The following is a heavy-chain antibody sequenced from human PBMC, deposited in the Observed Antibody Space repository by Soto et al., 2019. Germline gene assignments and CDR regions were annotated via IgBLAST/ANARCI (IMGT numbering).Heavy chain of an antibody. V-gene: IGHV1-46*01. CDR1: GYTFTSYY. Sequence: GASVKVSCKASGYTFTSYYMHWVRQAPGRGLEWMGIINPSGGSTSYAQKFQGRVTMTRDTSTSTVYMELSSLRSEDTAVYYCARDMRDYLYYYYYGMDVWGQGTTVTVSS. J-gene: IGHJ6*02. CDR3: ARDMRDYLYYYYYGMDV. CDR2: INPSGGST. D-gene: IGHD2-2*01.